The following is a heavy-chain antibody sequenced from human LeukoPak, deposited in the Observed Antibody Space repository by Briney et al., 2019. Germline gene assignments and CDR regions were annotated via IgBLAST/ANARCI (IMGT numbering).Heavy chain of an antibody. Sequence: PSETLSLTCTVSGGSISSGGYYWSWIRQHPGKGLEWIGYIYYSGSTYYNPSLKSRVTISVDASKNQFSLKLSSVTAADTAVYYCARGLDYGDYVFAFDIWGQGTMVTVSS. J-gene: IGHJ3*02. CDR2: IYYSGST. CDR1: GGSISSGGYY. V-gene: IGHV4-31*03. CDR3: ARGLDYGDYVFAFDI. D-gene: IGHD4-17*01.